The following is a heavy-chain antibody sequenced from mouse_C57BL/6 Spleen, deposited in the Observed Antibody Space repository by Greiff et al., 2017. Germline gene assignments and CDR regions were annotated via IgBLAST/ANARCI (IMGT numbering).Heavy chain of an antibody. D-gene: IGHD1-1*01. CDR3: TRGGPVGGLEY. J-gene: IGHJ2*01. V-gene: IGHV14-1*01. Sequence: VQLQQSGAELVRPGASVKLSCTASGFTFKDYYMPWVKQRPEQGLEWIGRIDPEDGDTEYAPKFQGKATMTADTPANTAYLQLSSQTSEDTAVYYCTRGGPVGGLEYGGQGTTLTVSS. CDR1: GFTFKDYY. CDR2: IDPEDGDT.